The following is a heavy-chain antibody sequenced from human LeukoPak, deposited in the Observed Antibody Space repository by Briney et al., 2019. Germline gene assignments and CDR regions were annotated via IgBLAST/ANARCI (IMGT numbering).Heavy chain of an antibody. J-gene: IGHJ3*02. Sequence: SETLSLTCTVSGGSISSHYWSWIRQPPGKGLEWIGYIYYSGSTNYNPSLKSRVTISVGTSKNQCSLKLSSVTAADTAVYYCAREVVPAADAFDIWGQGTMVTVSS. CDR3: AREVVPAADAFDI. D-gene: IGHD2-2*01. V-gene: IGHV4-59*11. CDR1: GGSISSHY. CDR2: IYYSGST.